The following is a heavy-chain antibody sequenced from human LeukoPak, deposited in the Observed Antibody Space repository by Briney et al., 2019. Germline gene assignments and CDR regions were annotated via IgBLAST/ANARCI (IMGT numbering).Heavy chain of an antibody. J-gene: IGHJ4*02. CDR3: AKDPYGTRYFDY. D-gene: IGHD2-2*01. CDR2: LSGSGADT. Sequence: PGGSLRLSCAASGFTFSSYSMNWVRQAPGKGLEWVSSLSGSGADTYYADSVKGRFTISRDNAKNTAYLQMNSLRAEDTAVYYCAKDPYGTRYFDYWGQGTLVTAS. V-gene: IGHV3-23*01. CDR1: GFTFSSYS.